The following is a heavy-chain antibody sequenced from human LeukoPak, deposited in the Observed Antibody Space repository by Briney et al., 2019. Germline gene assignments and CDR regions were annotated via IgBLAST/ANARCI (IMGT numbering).Heavy chain of an antibody. J-gene: IGHJ6*03. CDR2: INHSGST. D-gene: IGHD2-21*02. CDR3: ASQVRLKRRYYYYYMDV. Sequence: SETLSLTCAVYGGSLSDYYWSWIRQPPGKGLEWIGEINHSGSTNYNPSLKSRVTISLDTSKNQFSLKLSSVTAADTAVYYCASQVRLKRRYYYYYMDVWDKGTTVTVSS. CDR1: GGSLSDYY. V-gene: IGHV4-34*01.